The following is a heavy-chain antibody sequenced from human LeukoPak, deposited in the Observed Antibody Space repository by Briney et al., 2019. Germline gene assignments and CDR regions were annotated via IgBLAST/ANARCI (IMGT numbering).Heavy chain of an antibody. Sequence: PSETLSLTCTVSGGSISSSSYYWGWIRQPPGKGLEWIGSIYYSGSTYYNPSLKSRVTISVDTSKNQFSLKLSSVTAADTAVYYCARGPNWSGGLDYWGQGTLVTVSS. CDR2: IYYSGST. D-gene: IGHD3-10*01. CDR3: ARGPNWSGGLDY. J-gene: IGHJ4*02. V-gene: IGHV4-39*07. CDR1: GGSISSSSYY.